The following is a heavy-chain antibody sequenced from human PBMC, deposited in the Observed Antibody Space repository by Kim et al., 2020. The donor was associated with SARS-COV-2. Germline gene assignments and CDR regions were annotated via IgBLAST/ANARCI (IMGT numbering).Heavy chain of an antibody. CDR1: GGSISSYY. V-gene: IGHV4-59*01. CDR2: IYYSGST. J-gene: IGHJ3*02. D-gene: IGHD4-17*01. Sequence: SETLSLTCTVSGGSISSYYWSWIRQPPGKGLEWIGYIYYSGSTNYNPSLKSRVTISVDTSKNQFSLKLSSVTAADTAVYYCARVGNYGEGAFDIWGQGTMVTVSS. CDR3: ARVGNYGEGAFDI.